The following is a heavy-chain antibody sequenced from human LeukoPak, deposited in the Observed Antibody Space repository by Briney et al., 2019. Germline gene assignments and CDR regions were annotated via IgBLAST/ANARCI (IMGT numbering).Heavy chain of an antibody. D-gene: IGHD1-26*01. CDR2: ISWNSGSI. J-gene: IGHJ6*02. CDR3: AKDLLVGATHYYYYYGMDV. V-gene: IGHV3-9*01. CDR1: GFTFDDYA. Sequence: GGSLRLSCAASGFTFDDYAMHWVRQAPGKGLEWVSGISWNSGSIGYADSVKGRFTISRDNAKNSLYLQMNSLRAEDTALYYCAKDLLVGATHYYYYYGMDVWGQGTTVTVSS.